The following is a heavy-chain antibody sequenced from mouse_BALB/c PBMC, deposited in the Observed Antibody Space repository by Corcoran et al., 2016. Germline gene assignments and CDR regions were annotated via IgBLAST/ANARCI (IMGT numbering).Heavy chain of an antibody. V-gene: IGHV4-1*02. CDR1: GFDFSRYW. D-gene: IGHD4-1*01. CDR3: ARQLGDAMDY. CDR2: IVPDSSTI. J-gene: IGHJ4*01. Sequence: EVKLLESGGGLVQPGGSLKLSCAASGFDFSRYWMSWVRQAPGKGLEWIGEIVPDSSTINYTPSLKDKFIISRDNAKNTLYLQRSRVRSEEPALYYCARQLGDAMDYWGQGTSVTVSS.